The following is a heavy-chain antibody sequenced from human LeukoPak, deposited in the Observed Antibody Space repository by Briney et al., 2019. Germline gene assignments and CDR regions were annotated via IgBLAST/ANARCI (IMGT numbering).Heavy chain of an antibody. CDR2: ITGSGGKK. CDR3: GKDRGRYYGSSGHYWGYYFDS. Sequence: RGSLRLSCVASGFTFSTYFVNWVRQAPGRGLEWVSTITGSGGKKYTDGCVKGRLTISRDNSKNTLYLQMSSRRVEDTAGYYCGKDRGRYYGSSGHYWGYYFDSWGQGILVTVST. V-gene: IGHV3-23*01. D-gene: IGHD3-22*01. CDR1: GFTFSTYF. J-gene: IGHJ4*02.